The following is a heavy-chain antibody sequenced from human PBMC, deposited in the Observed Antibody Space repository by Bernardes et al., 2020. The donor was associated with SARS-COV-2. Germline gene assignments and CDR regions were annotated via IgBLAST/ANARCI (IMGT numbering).Heavy chain of an antibody. V-gene: IGHV1-18*01. CDR1: GYTFTSYG. J-gene: IGHJ3*02. CDR3: ALEGRRWLHFDAFDI. D-gene: IGHD5-12*01. Sequence: VKVSCQASGYTFTSYGISWVRQAPGQGLEWMGWISAYNGNTNYAQKLQGRVTMTTDTSTSTAYMELRSLRSDDTAVYYCALEGRRWLHFDAFDIWGQGTMVTVSS. CDR2: ISAYNGNT.